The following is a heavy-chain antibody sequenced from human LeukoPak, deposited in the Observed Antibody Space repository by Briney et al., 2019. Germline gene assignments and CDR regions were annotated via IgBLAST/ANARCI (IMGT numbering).Heavy chain of an antibody. CDR3: ARDASSQAMAIRSFDY. CDR2: INPSGGST. Sequence: ASVKVSCKASGYTFTSYYMHWVRQAPGQGLEWMGIINPSGGSTSYAQKFRGRVTMTRDTSTSTVYMELSSLRSEDTAVYYCARDASSQAMAIRSFDYWGQGTLVTVSS. D-gene: IGHD3-3*02. CDR1: GYTFTSYY. V-gene: IGHV1-46*01. J-gene: IGHJ4*02.